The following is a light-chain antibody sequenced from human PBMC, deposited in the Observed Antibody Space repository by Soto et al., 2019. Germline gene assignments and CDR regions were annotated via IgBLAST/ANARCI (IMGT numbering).Light chain of an antibody. CDR3: QHGWS. V-gene: IGKV4-1*01. J-gene: IGKJ1*01. CDR1: QSILYSSDNQNY. CDR2: LAS. Sequence: DIVMTQSPDSLAVSLGERATINCKSSQSILYSSDNQNYLAWYQQKPGQPPKLLIYLASTRESGVPDRFSGGGSGADFTLTISSLQAEDVAVYYCQHGWSFGQGTKVE.